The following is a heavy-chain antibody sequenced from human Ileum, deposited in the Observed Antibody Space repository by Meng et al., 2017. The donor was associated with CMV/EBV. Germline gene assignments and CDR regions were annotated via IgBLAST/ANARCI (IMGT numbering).Heavy chain of an antibody. J-gene: IGHJ4*02. CDR2: ITAYNGNR. CDR3: ARDQDYGLLDS. CDR1: GYTFTSYG. V-gene: IGHV1-18*01. Sequence: QVHLVQSGTEVKKPGASVKVSCKASGYTFTSYGISWVRQAPGQGLEWMGWITAYNGNRDYAQKFQGRVTMTTDKATSTAYMELTSLGSDDTAVYYCARDQDYGLLDSWGQGTLVTVSS. D-gene: IGHD4-17*01.